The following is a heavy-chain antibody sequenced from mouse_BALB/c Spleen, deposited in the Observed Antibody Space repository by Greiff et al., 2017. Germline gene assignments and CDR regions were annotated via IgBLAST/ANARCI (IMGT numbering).Heavy chain of an antibody. CDR3: ARDDYDGGDYAMDY. J-gene: IGHJ4*01. Sequence: EVQLQESGAELVRPGALVKLSCKASGFNIKDYYMHWVKQRPEQGLEWIGWIDPENGNTIYDPKFQGKASITADTSSNTAYLQLSSLTSEDTAVYYCARDDYDGGDYAMDYWGQGTSVTVSS. V-gene: IGHV14-1*02. D-gene: IGHD2-4*01. CDR1: GFNIKDYY. CDR2: IDPENGNT.